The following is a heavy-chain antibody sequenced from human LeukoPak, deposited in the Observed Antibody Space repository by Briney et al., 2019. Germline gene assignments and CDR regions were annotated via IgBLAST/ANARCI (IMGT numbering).Heavy chain of an antibody. CDR3: ARDPRQQLVKDWFDP. D-gene: IGHD6-13*01. CDR2: ISGSGGST. J-gene: IGHJ5*02. CDR1: GFTFSSYA. Sequence: PGGSLRLSCAASGFTFSSYAMSWVRQAPGKGLEWVSAISGSGGSTYYADSVKGRFTISRDNAKNSLYLQMNSLRAEDTAVYYCARDPRQQLVKDWFDPWGQGTLVTVSS. V-gene: IGHV3-23*01.